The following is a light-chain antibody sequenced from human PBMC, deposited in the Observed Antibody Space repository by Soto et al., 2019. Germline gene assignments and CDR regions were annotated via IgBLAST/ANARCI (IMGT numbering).Light chain of an antibody. J-gene: IGLJ1*01. CDR3: AAWDDSLSGLYV. V-gene: IGLV1-47*01. CDR1: SSNIGSNY. CDR2: RNN. Sequence: QSALTQPPSASGTPGQRVTISCSGSSSNIGSNYVYWYQQLPGTAPKLLIYRNNQRPSGVPDRFSGSKSGTSASLAISGLRSEDEADYYCAAWDDSLSGLYVFGTGTKLTVL.